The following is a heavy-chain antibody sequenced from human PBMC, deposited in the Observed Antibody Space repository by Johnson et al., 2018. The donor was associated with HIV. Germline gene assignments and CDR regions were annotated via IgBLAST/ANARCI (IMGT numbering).Heavy chain of an antibody. Sequence: VQLVESGGGVVRPGGSLRLSCEGSGFSFDDYGMSWVRQAPGKGLDWVAGINWTGVSINYADSVKGRFSISRDNVKNSLYLQMDSLRDEDTAFYYCARDPTIEASRLTGDFGAFDIWGQGTMVTVSS. D-gene: IGHD7-27*01. CDR2: INWTGVSI. J-gene: IGHJ3*02. CDR1: GFSFDDYG. CDR3: ARDPTIEASRLTGDFGAFDI. V-gene: IGHV3-20*04.